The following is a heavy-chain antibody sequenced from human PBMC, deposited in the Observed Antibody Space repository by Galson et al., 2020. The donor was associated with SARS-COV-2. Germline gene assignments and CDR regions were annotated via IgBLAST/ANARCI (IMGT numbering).Heavy chain of an antibody. J-gene: IGHJ6*02. CDR2: ISYDGSNK. V-gene: IGHV3-30*04. CDR1: GFTFSSYA. CDR3: ARDMTYYDVWTAYFGPSRVGNCYYGMDV. D-gene: IGHD3-3*01. Sequence: GGSLRLSCAASGFTFSSYAMHFVRQAPGKGLEWVAIISYDGSNKYYADSVKGRFTISRDNSKNTLYLQMNSLRAEDTAVYYCARDMTYYDVWTAYFGPSRVGNCYYGMDVWGQGTTVTVSS.